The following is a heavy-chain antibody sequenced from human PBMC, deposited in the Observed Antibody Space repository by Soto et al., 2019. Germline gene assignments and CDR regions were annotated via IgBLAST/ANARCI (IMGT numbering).Heavy chain of an antibody. D-gene: IGHD6-19*01. Sequence: EVQLVESGGGLVQPGGSLRLSCAASGFTFSSYWMSWVRQAPGKGLEWVANIKQDGSEKYYVDSVKGRFTISRDNAKNSLYLQMNGLRAEDTAVYYCARDSSGWAIDYWGQGTLVTVSS. V-gene: IGHV3-7*05. CDR1: GFTFSSYW. J-gene: IGHJ4*02. CDR3: ARDSSGWAIDY. CDR2: IKQDGSEK.